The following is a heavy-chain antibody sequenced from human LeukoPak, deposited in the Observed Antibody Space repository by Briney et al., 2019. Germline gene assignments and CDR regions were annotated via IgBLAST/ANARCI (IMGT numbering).Heavy chain of an antibody. CDR3: ARVNNWTQEPDNGLDY. V-gene: IGHV4-61*02. Sequence: SQTLSPTCTVSGNSISSGDNYWSWIRQPAVKGLEWIGRIYTSGSTNYNPSLKSRVTISGDTSKNQFSLRLSSVTAADTAVYYCARVNNWTQEPDNGLDYWGQGTLVTVSS. CDR1: GNSISSGDNY. CDR2: IYTSGST. J-gene: IGHJ4*02. D-gene: IGHD1-1*01.